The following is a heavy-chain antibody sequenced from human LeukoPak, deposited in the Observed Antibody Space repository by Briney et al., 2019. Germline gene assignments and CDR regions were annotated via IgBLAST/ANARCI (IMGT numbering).Heavy chain of an antibody. V-gene: IGHV1-18*01. CDR1: GYTFNKYD. Sequence: ASVKVSCKASGYTFNKYDISWVRQAPGQGLEWMGWISCYNRDTRYAQKFQGRVTMTTDTSTRTVHMELRSLRSDGTDIYYCARDPSNTSGYRVYHDYWGQGALVTVSS. D-gene: IGHD5/OR15-5a*01. J-gene: IGHJ4*02. CDR2: ISCYNRDT. CDR3: ARDPSNTSGYRVYHDY.